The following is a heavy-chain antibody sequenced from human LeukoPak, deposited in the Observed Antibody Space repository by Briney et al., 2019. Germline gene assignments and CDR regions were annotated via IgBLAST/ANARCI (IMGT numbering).Heavy chain of an antibody. CDR3: ARRYCSGTSCYYFDY. CDR2: INVNRGGT. J-gene: IGHJ4*02. D-gene: IGHD2-2*01. Sequence: ASVKVSCKASGGTFSSYAISWVRQAPGQGLEWMGWINVNRGGTNYAQRFQDRVTMTRDTSITTAYMELNRLKSDDTAVYYCARRYCSGTSCYYFDYWGQGTLVTVSS. CDR1: GGTFSSYA. V-gene: IGHV1-2*02.